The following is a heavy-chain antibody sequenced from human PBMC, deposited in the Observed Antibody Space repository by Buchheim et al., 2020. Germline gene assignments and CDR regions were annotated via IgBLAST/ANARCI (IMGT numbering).Heavy chain of an antibody. J-gene: IGHJ6*02. CDR3: AKDSLDCSSTSCLYYYYYYGMDV. V-gene: IGHV3-23*01. CDR2: ISGSGGST. CDR1: GFTFSSYA. D-gene: IGHD2-2*01. Sequence: EVQLLESGGGLVQPGGSLRLSCAASGFTFSSYAMSWVRQAPGKGLEWVSAISGSGGSTYYADSVKGRFTISRGNSKNTLYLQMNSLRAEDTAVYYCAKDSLDCSSTSCLYYYYYYGMDVWGQGTT.